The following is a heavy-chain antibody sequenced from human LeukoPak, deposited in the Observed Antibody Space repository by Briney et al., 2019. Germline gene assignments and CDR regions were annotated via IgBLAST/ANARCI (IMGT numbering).Heavy chain of an antibody. V-gene: IGHV3-23*01. J-gene: IGHJ5*02. CDR3: ARDVSINGTTRNWFDP. CDR2: ISGSGGST. CDR1: GFTFSSYA. D-gene: IGHD1-7*01. Sequence: PGGSLRLSCAASGFTFSSYAMSWVRQAPGKGLEWVSAISGSGGSTYYADSVKGRFTISRDNSKNTLYLQMNSLRAEDTAVYYCARDVSINGTTRNWFDPWGQGTLVTVSS.